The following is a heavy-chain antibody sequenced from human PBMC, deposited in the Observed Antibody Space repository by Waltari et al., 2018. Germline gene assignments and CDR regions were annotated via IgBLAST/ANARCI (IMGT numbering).Heavy chain of an antibody. J-gene: IGHJ3*02. CDR1: GFTFSRYT. V-gene: IGHV3-23*01. CDR3: AKDQRATVLDAFDI. D-gene: IGHD4-4*01. Sequence: EVQLLESGGGLVQPGGSLRRSCASSGFTFSRYTMRWVRQAPGKGLEWGSAIVGSGGSTYYADSVKGRFTISRDNSKNTLYLQMNSLRAEDTAVYYCAKDQRATVLDAFDIWGQGTMVTVSS. CDR2: IVGSGGST.